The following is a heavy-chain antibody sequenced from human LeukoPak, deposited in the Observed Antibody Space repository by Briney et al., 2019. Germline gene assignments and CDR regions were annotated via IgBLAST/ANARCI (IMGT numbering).Heavy chain of an antibody. Sequence: GGSLRLSCAASGFTFSSYAMSWVRQAPGKGLEWVSDISGSGSSTYYADSVKGRFTISRDNSKNTLYLQMNSLRSDDTAVYYCAREYSRGWSVESVWFDPWGQGTLVTVSS. CDR1: GFTFSSYA. CDR3: AREYSRGWSVESVWFDP. J-gene: IGHJ5*02. CDR2: ISGSGSST. V-gene: IGHV3-23*01. D-gene: IGHD6-19*01.